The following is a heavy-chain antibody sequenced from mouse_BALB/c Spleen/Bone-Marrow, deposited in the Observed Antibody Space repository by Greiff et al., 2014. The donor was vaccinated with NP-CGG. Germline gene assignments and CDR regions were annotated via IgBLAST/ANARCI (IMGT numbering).Heavy chain of an antibody. Sequence: VQLQQSGPGLVKPSQSLSLICTVTGYSITSDYAWNWIRQFPENKLEWMGYISYSGSTSYNPSLKSRISITRDTSKNQFFLQLNSVTTEDTATYYCARYDYDVGYFDYWGQGTTLTVSS. CDR2: ISYSGST. D-gene: IGHD2-4*01. CDR3: ARYDYDVGYFDY. CDR1: GYSITSDYA. V-gene: IGHV3-2*02. J-gene: IGHJ2*01.